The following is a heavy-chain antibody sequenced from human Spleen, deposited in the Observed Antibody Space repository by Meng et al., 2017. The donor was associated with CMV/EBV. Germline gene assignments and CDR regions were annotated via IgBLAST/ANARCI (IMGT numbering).Heavy chain of an antibody. CDR2: FDPEKSEA. V-gene: IGHV1-24*01. Sequence: ASVKVSCKVSGNTLSELSMHWVRQAPGKGLEWVGGFDPEKSEAIYAQKFQGRVTMTEDTSTDTAYMELSSLRSEDTAVYYCARDRGSGIVVVPAAIGWFDPWGQGTLVTVSS. D-gene: IGHD2-2*02. CDR3: ARDRGSGIVVVPAAIGWFDP. CDR1: GNTLSELS. J-gene: IGHJ5*02.